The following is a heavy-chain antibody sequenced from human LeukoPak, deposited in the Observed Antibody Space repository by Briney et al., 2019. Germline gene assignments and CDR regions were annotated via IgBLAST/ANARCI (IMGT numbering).Heavy chain of an antibody. CDR3: AREWASSSKRYYYYYGMDV. V-gene: IGHV4-4*07. D-gene: IGHD6-6*01. Sequence: SETLSLTCSASGGSISGYYWNWIRQPAGKGLERIGRIYTDGGTLYNPSLKSRVTMSVDTSKNQFSLKLSSVTAADTAVYYCAREWASSSKRYYYYYGMDVWGQGTTVTVSS. CDR2: IYTDGGT. J-gene: IGHJ6*02. CDR1: GGSISGYY.